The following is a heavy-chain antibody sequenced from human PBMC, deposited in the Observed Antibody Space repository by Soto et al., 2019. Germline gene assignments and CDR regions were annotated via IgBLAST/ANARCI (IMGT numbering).Heavy chain of an antibody. J-gene: IGHJ4*02. CDR2: ISSNGGTT. CDR1: GFTFSSND. CDR3: VRRVSGNYDY. Sequence: EVQLAESGGGMVQPGGSLRLSCLSSGFTFSSNDMHWVRQAPGKGLEYVSSISSNGGTTYYGNSVKGRFTISRDNSKNTLYLQMGSLRAEDMAVYYCVRRVSGNYDYWGQGTLVTVSS. V-gene: IGHV3-64*01. D-gene: IGHD1-7*01.